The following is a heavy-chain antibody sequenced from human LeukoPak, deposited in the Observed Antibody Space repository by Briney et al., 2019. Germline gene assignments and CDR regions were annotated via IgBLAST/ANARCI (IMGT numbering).Heavy chain of an antibody. D-gene: IGHD4-17*01. CDR3: ARDGRYGDQVRFDI. CDR1: GYTFTSYG. CDR2: ISAYNGNT. Sequence: AASVKVSCKASGYTFTSYGISWLRQAPGQGLEWMGWISAYNGNTNYAQKLQGRVTMTTDTSTSTAYMELRSLRSDDTAVYYCARDGRYGDQVRFDIWGQGTMVTVSS. V-gene: IGHV1-18*01. J-gene: IGHJ3*02.